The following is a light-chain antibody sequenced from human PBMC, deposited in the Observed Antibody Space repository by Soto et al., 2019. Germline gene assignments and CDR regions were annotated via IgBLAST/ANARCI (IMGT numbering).Light chain of an antibody. CDR1: QSISSW. Sequence: DIQMTQSPSTLSASVGDTVTITCRASQSISSWLAWYQQKPGKAPKLLIYDASSLESGVPSRFNGSGSGTEFTLTISSLQPDDFATYYCQQYNSYSYTFGQGTKLEIK. V-gene: IGKV1-5*01. J-gene: IGKJ2*01. CDR3: QQYNSYSYT. CDR2: DAS.